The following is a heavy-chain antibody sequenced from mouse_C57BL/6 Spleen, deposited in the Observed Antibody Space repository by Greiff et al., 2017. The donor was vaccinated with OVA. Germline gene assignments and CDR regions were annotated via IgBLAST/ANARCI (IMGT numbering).Heavy chain of an antibody. CDR1: GFTFSDYG. Sequence: EVKVEESGGGLVKPGGSLKLSCAASGFTFSDYGMHWVRQAPEKGLEWVAYISSGSSTISYADPVKGRFTISRANAKNTLFLQMTSLRSEDTAMYYCARQGTTVVDWYFDVWGTGTTVTVSS. CDR3: ARQGTTVVDWYFDV. J-gene: IGHJ1*03. D-gene: IGHD1-1*01. V-gene: IGHV5-17*01. CDR2: ISSGSSTI.